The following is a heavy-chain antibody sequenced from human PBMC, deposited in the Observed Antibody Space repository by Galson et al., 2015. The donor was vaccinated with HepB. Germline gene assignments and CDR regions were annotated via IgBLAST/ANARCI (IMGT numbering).Heavy chain of an antibody. V-gene: IGHV3-11*05. J-gene: IGHJ3*02. CDR2: ISSSSSYT. Sequence: SLRLSCAASGFTFSDYYMSWIRQAPGKGLEWVSYISSSSSYTNYADSVKGRFTISRDNAKNSLHVQMNSLRAEATAVYYCARERGIVVVTTGAFDIWGQGAIVSVSS. CDR3: ARERGIVVVTTGAFDI. CDR1: GFTFSDYY. D-gene: IGHD3-22*01.